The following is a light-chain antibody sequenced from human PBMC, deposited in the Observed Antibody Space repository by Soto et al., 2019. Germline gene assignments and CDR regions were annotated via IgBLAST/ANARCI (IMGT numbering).Light chain of an antibody. CDR2: DAS. CDR1: QSVSSSY. J-gene: IGKJ5*01. CDR3: QQYNNWPPIT. V-gene: IGKV3-20*01. Sequence: DIVLTQPPGTLSLSPGERATLSCRASQSVSSSYLAWYQQKPGQAPRLLIYDASNRATGIPARFSGSGSGTDFTLTIDNLEPEDFAVYYCQQYNNWPPITFGQGTRLEI.